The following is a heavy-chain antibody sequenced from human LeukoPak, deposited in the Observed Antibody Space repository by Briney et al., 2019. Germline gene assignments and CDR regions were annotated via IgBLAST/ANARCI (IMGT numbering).Heavy chain of an antibody. J-gene: IGHJ4*02. Sequence: GASVKVSCKASGYTFTTYGISWLRQAPGQGLEWMGRINADNDNTHYAQKFQGRVTLTTDKSANTAYMELRSLRSDDTAVYYCARDWPAVTTDYWGQGTLVIVSS. CDR2: INADNDNT. V-gene: IGHV1-18*01. D-gene: IGHD4-17*01. CDR3: ARDWPAVTTDY. CDR1: GYTFTTYG.